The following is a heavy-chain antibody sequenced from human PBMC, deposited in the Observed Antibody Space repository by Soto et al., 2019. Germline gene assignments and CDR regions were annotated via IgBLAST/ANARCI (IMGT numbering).Heavy chain of an antibody. Sequence: QVQLVQSGAEVKKPGASVKVSCKASGYTFTSYDINWVRQATGQGLEWMGWMNPNSGNTGYAQKFQGRVTMTRNTSISTAYMELCSLRSEDTAVYYCARGGHYDILTGYYYPDYWGQGTLVTVSS. CDR3: ARGGHYDILTGYYYPDY. V-gene: IGHV1-8*01. CDR1: GYTFTSYD. CDR2: MNPNSGNT. D-gene: IGHD3-9*01. J-gene: IGHJ4*02.